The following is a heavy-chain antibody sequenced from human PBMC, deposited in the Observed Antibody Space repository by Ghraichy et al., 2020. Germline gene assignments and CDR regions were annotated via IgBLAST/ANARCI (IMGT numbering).Heavy chain of an antibody. CDR3: ARGRHNTFDI. CDR1: GDSLSNNDVA. CDR2: TYRMAS. Sequence: SETLSLTCVISGDSLSNNDVAWNWIRQSPLRGLEWLGRTYRMASEYAESVKARTAITPDTSKNQFSLRLNSVTPDDTAVYYCARGRHNTFDIWGQGIMVTVSS. V-gene: IGHV6-1*01. D-gene: IGHD2/OR15-2a*01. J-gene: IGHJ3*02.